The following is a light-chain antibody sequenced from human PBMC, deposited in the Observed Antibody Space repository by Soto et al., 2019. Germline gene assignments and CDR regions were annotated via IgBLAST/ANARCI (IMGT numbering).Light chain of an antibody. V-gene: IGKV3-20*01. CDR3: QPYGGTVKN. CDR2: GAS. J-gene: IGKJ3*01. Sequence: EIVLTQSPGTRSLSPGEGASLSCRASQSLISSYIAWYQQKPGQAPRLLIFGASSRATGVPDSFAGSGSGIHHTHAISRVEADAFAVYYCQPYGGTVKNFCHVTKVDIK. CDR1: QSLISSY.